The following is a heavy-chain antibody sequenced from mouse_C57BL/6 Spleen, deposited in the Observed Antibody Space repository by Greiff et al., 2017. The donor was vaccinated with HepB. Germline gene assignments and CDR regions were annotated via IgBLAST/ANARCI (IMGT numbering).Heavy chain of an antibody. D-gene: IGHD2-10*01. J-gene: IGHJ4*01. CDR3: VSGEFSYYGNSYYAMDY. Sequence: EVKLVESGGGLVQPKGSLKLSCAASGFTFNTYAMHWVRQAPGKGLEWVARIRSKSSNYATYYADSVKDRFTISRDDSQSMLYLQMNNLKTEDTAMYYCVSGEFSYYGNSYYAMDYWGQGTSVTVSS. V-gene: IGHV10-3*01. CDR2: IRSKSSNYAT. CDR1: GFTFNTYA.